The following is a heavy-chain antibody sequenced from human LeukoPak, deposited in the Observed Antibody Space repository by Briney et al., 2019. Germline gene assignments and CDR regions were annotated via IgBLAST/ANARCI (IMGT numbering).Heavy chain of an antibody. CDR1: GFTFSSYE. J-gene: IGHJ4*02. CDR3: ARASGIFWIDY. Sequence: GGSLRLSCAASGFTFSSYEMNWVRQAPGKGLEWVSYISSSGSTIYYADSVKGRFTISRDNAKNSLYLQMNSLRAEDTAVYYCARASGIFWIDYWGQGTLVTVSS. D-gene: IGHD3-9*01. V-gene: IGHV3-48*03. CDR2: ISSSGSTI.